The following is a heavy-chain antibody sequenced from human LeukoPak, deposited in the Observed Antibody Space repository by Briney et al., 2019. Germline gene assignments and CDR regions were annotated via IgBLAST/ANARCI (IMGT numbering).Heavy chain of an antibody. J-gene: IGHJ3*02. Sequence: GASVKVSCKASGYTFTNHDINWVRQATGQGLEWMGWMNPNSGNTGYAQKFQGRVTMTRNTSISTAYMELSSLRSEDTAVYYCVVPAANKGTDAFDIWGQGTMVTVSS. D-gene: IGHD2-2*01. CDR1: GYTFTNHD. CDR3: VVPAANKGTDAFDI. V-gene: IGHV1-8*02. CDR2: MNPNSGNT.